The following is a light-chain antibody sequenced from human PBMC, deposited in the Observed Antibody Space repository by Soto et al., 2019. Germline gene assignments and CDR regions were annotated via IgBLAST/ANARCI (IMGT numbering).Light chain of an antibody. CDR2: TAS. CDR3: QQTLNAPFT. Sequence: DIQLTQSPSSLSASVGDIITITCRASQSIDTYLNWYQQHPGEPPKLLIYTASTLQGGVPSRFTGSGSGTDFTLTISSLQPEDFATYFCQQTLNAPFTFGPVTKVGIK. J-gene: IGKJ3*01. CDR1: QSIDTY. V-gene: IGKV1-39*01.